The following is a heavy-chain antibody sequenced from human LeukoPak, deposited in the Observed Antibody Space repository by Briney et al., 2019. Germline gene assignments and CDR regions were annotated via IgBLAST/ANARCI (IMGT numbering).Heavy chain of an antibody. Sequence: SQTLSRTCTVSGGSLSSADSYWSWIRQPPGKGLEWIGYIFYSGNSYYNPSLKSRLTISVDTSKNQFSLKLSSVTAADTAMYYCARLGYNDYVNYWGQGTLVTVSS. CDR1: GGSLSSADSY. CDR2: IFYSGNS. CDR3: ARLGYNDYVNY. J-gene: IGHJ4*02. V-gene: IGHV4-30-4*01. D-gene: IGHD5-12*01.